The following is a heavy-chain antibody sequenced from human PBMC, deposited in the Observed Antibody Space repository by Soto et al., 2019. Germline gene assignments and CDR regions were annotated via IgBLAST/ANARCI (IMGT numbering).Heavy chain of an antibody. V-gene: IGHV4-39*01. J-gene: IGHJ6*03. Sequence: SETLSLTCTVSGASISRSEYYWGWIRQPPGKGLEWIGSIYYSGTTYYNPSLKSRVTMSVDTSENQFSLKLSSVTAADTAVYYCAKHPDYYYYIDVWGKGTTVTVSS. CDR2: IYYSGTT. CDR1: GASISRSEYY. CDR3: AKHPDYYYYIDV.